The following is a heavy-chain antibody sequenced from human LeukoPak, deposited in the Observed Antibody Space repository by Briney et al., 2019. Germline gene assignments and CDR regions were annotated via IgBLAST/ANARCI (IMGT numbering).Heavy chain of an antibody. J-gene: IGHJ4*02. CDR1: GYSFTSYW. V-gene: IGHV5-51*01. Sequence: RHGESLKISCKGSGYSFTSYWIGWVRQMPGKGLEWMGIIYPGDSDTRYSPSFQSQVTISADKSISTAYLQWSSLKASDTAMYYCARPPVAGTDAIDYWGQGTLVTVSS. CDR2: IYPGDSDT. CDR3: ARPPVAGTDAIDY. D-gene: IGHD6-19*01.